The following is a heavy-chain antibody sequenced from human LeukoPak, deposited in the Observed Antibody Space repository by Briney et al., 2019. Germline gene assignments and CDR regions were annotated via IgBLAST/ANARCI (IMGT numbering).Heavy chain of an antibody. V-gene: IGHV1-3*01. Sequence: GASVKVSCKASGYTFTSYAMHWVRQAPGQRLEWMGWINADNGNTKYSQKFQGRVTITRDTSASTAYMELSSLRSEDTAVYYCARDALAYYDSSGYYSPNFDYWGQGTLVTVSS. CDR3: ARDALAYYDSSGYYSPNFDY. CDR1: GYTFTSYA. CDR2: INADNGNT. J-gene: IGHJ4*02. D-gene: IGHD3-22*01.